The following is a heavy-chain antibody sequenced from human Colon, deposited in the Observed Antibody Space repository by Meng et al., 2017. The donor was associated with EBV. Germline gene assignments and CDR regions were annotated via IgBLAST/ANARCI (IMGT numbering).Heavy chain of an antibody. CDR1: GDSISNNW. V-gene: IGHV4-4*02. D-gene: IGHD4-17*01. CDR3: ARNGDYNPGLY. CDR2: IYHSGTT. Sequence: QGRRQGAGRGVVKPSGTLSLTCAVSGDSISNNWWSWVRQPPGKGLEWIGEIYHSGTTNYNPSLRSRVTISVDKSKNQFSLQLTSVTAADTAVYYCARNGDYNPGLYWGQGTLVTVSS. J-gene: IGHJ4*02.